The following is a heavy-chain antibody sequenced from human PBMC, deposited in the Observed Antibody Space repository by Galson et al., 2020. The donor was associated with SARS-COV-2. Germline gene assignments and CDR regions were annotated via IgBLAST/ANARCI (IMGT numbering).Heavy chain of an antibody. CDR2: IIGGGRSA. CDR1: GFIFSNYA. J-gene: IGHJ4*02. V-gene: IGHV3-23*01. D-gene: IGHD4-17*01. CDR3: VKVPWTGDYGDYSALFDY. Sequence: GESLKISCTTSGFIFSNYAMGWVRQSPEKGLEWVSSIIGGGRSAFYADSVRGRFAISRDNSKDILYLDMNNLRADDTALYFCVKVPWTGDYGDYSALFDYWGRGTLVTVS.